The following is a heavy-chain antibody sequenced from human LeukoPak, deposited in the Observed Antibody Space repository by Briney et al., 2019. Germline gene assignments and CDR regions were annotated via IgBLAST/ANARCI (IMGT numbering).Heavy chain of an antibody. V-gene: IGHV3-33*01. Sequence: GGSLRLSCAASGFNFRFYAMHWVRQAPGKGLEWVAVIWNDGSKESYADSVKGRFTISRDNSMNTQYLQMNSLRVEDTAVYYCSRDDCSSPSCYGYWGQGTLVAVSS. D-gene: IGHD2-2*01. CDR2: IWNDGSKE. CDR3: SRDDCSSPSCYGY. CDR1: GFNFRFYA. J-gene: IGHJ4*02.